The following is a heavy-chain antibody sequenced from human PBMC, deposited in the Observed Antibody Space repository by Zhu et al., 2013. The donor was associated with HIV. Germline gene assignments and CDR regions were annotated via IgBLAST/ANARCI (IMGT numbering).Heavy chain of an antibody. D-gene: IGHD6-19*01. V-gene: IGHV4-4*02. CDR2: IYHSGST. Sequence: QVQLQESGPGLVKPSGTLSLTCAVSGGSISSSNWWSWVRQPPGKGLEWIGEIYHSGSTNYNPSLKSRVTISVDKSKNQFSLKLSSVAAADTAVYYCASTAVAGDPYNWFDPWGQGTLGPPSPQ. CDR3: ASTAVAGDPYNWFDP. CDR1: GGSISSSNW. J-gene: IGHJ5*02.